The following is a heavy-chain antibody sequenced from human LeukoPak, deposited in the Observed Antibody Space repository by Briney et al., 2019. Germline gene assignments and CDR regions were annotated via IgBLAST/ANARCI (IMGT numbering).Heavy chain of an antibody. CDR3: TTDISAVLY. V-gene: IGHV3-15*01. CDR2: IKSKTDGGTT. Sequence: GGSLRLSCVASGFTFSGYSMNWGHQGPGKGLECVGRIKSKTDGGTTDYAAPVEGRFTISRDDSETTLYLQMSSLKTEDTAVYYCTTDISAVLYWGQGTLVTVSS. CDR1: GFTFSGYS. J-gene: IGHJ4*02. D-gene: IGHD1-14*01.